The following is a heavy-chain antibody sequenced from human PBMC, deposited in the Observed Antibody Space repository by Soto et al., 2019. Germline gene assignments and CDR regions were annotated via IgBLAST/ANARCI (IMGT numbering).Heavy chain of an antibody. V-gene: IGHV3-64D*06. J-gene: IGHJ4*02. Sequence: PGGSLRLSCSASGFTFSDYAIHWVRQAPGKGLEYVSAIFPNGVSTHYADSVKGRFTISRDNSKNTVYLQMSSLTAEDTAVYYCVKGEYYYDSSGYYPFDYWGQGTLVTVS. CDR1: GFTFSDYA. D-gene: IGHD3-22*01. CDR2: IFPNGVST. CDR3: VKGEYYYDSSGYYPFDY.